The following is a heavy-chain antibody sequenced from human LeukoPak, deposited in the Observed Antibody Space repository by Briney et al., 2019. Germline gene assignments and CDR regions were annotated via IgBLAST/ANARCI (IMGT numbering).Heavy chain of an antibody. D-gene: IGHD3-22*01. J-gene: IGHJ4*02. Sequence: GGSLRLSCAASGFTFSSYWMHWVRQAPGKGLVWVSRINSDGSSTSYADSVKGRFTISRDNAKNTLYLQMNSLRAEDTAVYYCAKDRAYYSDSSGYYLVRAYDYWGQGTLVTVSS. CDR1: GFTFSSYW. CDR3: AKDRAYYSDSSGYYLVRAYDY. V-gene: IGHV3-74*01. CDR2: INSDGSST.